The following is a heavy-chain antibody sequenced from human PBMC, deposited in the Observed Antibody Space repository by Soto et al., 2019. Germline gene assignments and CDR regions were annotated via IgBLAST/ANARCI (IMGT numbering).Heavy chain of an antibody. CDR2: ISGSGDST. V-gene: IGHV3-23*01. CDR1: GFTFSSYA. J-gene: IGHJ4*02. Sequence: EVQLLESGGGLVQPGGSLRLSCAASGFTFSSYAMNWVPQAPGKGLEWVSVISGSGDSTYYAESVKGRFTISRDNSKNTLYLQMNSLRAEDTAVYYCAKRAWGTYYFDYWGQGTLVTVSS. CDR3: AKRAWGTYYFDY. D-gene: IGHD3-16*01.